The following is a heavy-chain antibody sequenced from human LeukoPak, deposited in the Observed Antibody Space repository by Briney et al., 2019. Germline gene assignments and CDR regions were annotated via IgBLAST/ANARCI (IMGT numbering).Heavy chain of an antibody. D-gene: IGHD6-6*01. J-gene: IGHJ4*02. V-gene: IGHV4-34*01. CDR2: INHSGST. Sequence: SETLSLTCAVYGGSFSGYYWSWIRQPPGKGLEWIGEINHSGSTNYNPSLKSRVTISVDTSKNQFSLKLSSVTAADTAVYYCARHLSSSSYFDYWGQGTLVTVSS. CDR3: ARHLSSSSYFDY. CDR1: GGSFSGYY.